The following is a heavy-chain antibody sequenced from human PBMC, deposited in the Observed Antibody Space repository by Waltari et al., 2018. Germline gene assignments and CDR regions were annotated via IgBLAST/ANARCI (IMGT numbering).Heavy chain of an antibody. Sequence: QLQLQESGPGLVKPSETLSLTCTVSGGSISSSTYYWAWIRQPPGKGLEWIGSISYSGSTYYNPSLKSRVTISLDTSKNQFSLKLNSVTAADTALYYCARPNLYCSGGTCYSQEYFQHWGQGTLVTVSS. V-gene: IGHV4-39*01. D-gene: IGHD2-15*01. CDR1: GGSISSSTYY. J-gene: IGHJ1*01. CDR2: ISYSGST. CDR3: ARPNLYCSGGTCYSQEYFQH.